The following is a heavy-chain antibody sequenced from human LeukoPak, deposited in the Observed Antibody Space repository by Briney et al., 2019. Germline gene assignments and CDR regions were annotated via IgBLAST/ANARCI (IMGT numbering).Heavy chain of an antibody. D-gene: IGHD3-10*01. Sequence: GGSLRLSCAASGFTFSSYSMNWVRQAPGKGLEWVSSISSSSSYIYYADSMKGRFTISGDNAKNSLYLQMNSLRAEDTAVYYCARHSNPFTMVRGVRSALFDPWGQGTLVTVSS. CDR2: ISSSSSYI. V-gene: IGHV3-21*01. CDR1: GFTFSSYS. CDR3: ARHSNPFTMVRGVRSALFDP. J-gene: IGHJ5*02.